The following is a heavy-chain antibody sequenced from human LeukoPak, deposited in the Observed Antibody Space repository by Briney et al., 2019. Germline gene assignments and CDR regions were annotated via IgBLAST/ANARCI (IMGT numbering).Heavy chain of an antibody. D-gene: IGHD5-24*01. V-gene: IGHV1-69*06. Sequence: SVKVSCKASGGTFSSYAISWVRQAPGQGLEWMGGIIPIFGTASYAQKFQGRVTITADKSTSTAYMELSSLRSEDTAVYYCARRRDGYNYFDYWGQGTLVTVSS. J-gene: IGHJ4*02. CDR3: ARRRDGYNYFDY. CDR1: GGTFSSYA. CDR2: IIPIFGTA.